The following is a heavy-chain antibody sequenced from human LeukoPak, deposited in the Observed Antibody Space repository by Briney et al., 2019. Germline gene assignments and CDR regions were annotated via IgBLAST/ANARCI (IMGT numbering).Heavy chain of an antibody. CDR2: ISAYNGNT. CDR1: GYTFTSYY. D-gene: IGHD3-3*01. V-gene: IGHV1-18*04. CDR3: ARVQFLEWRNWFDP. Sequence: ASVKVSCKASGYTFTSYYMHWVRQAPGQGLEWMGWISAYNGNTNYAQKLQGRVTMTTDTSTSTAYMELRSLRSDDTAVYYCARVQFLEWRNWFDPWGQGTLVTVSS. J-gene: IGHJ5*02.